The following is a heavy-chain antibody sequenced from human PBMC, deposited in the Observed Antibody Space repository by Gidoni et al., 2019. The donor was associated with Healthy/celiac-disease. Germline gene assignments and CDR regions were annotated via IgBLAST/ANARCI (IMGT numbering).Heavy chain of an antibody. CDR2: SSSSSSTI. Sequence: EVQLVESGGGLVQPGGSLRLSCAASGFTFSSYRMNWVRQAPGKGLEWVSDSSSSSSTIYYADSVKGRFTISRDNAKNSLYLQMNSLRDEDTAVYYCARAGGYGDTQPNYYYYGMDVWGQGTTVTVSS. V-gene: IGHV3-48*02. CDR1: GFTFSSYR. CDR3: ARAGGYGDTQPNYYYYGMDV. J-gene: IGHJ6*02. D-gene: IGHD4-17*01.